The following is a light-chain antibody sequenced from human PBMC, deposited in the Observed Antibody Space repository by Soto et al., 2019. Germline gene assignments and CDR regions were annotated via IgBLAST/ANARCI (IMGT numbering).Light chain of an antibody. CDR3: SSYTSSSTLYV. Sequence: QSALAQPASVSGSPGQSITISCTGTSGDVGRYKLVSWYQQNPGKVPKLIIFEVSNRPSGVSNRFSGSKSGDTASLTISGLHAEDEADYYCSSYTSSSTLYVFGTGTKLTVL. J-gene: IGLJ1*01. V-gene: IGLV2-14*02. CDR2: EVS. CDR1: SGDVGRYKL.